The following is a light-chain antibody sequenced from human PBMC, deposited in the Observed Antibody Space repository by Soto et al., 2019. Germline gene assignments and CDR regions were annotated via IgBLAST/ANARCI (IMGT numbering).Light chain of an antibody. CDR2: DVG. CDR3: SSYTTSTNPYV. J-gene: IGLJ1*01. V-gene: IGLV2-14*03. CDR1: SSDVGGYNF. Sequence: QSALTQPASVSGSPGQSITISCTGTSSDVGGYNFVSWYQHHPGKAPQLLIYDVGDRPSGISTRFSGSKSGNTASLTISGLQAEDEADYYCSSYTTSTNPYVLGTGTKVTVL.